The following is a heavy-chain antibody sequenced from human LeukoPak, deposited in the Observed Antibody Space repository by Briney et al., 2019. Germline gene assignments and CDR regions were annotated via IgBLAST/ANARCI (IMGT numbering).Heavy chain of an antibody. D-gene: IGHD5-24*01. CDR2: INWNSGDA. V-gene: IGHV3-9*01. CDR3: VKDRKSRDLDSLDI. J-gene: IGHJ3*02. CDR1: GFMFDDYA. Sequence: GGSLTLSCAASGFMFDDYAMHWVRHVPGKGLEWVSGINWNSGDAGYVDSVKGRFSISRDNAKNALYLQMNSLRPEDTALYYCVKDRKSRDLDSLDIWGQGTMVTVSS.